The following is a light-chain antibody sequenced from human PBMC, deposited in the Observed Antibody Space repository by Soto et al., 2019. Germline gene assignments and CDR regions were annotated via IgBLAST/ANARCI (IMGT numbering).Light chain of an antibody. J-gene: IGKJ1*01. Sequence: DIVLTQSPGTLSVSPGERATLSCRANQTISSNYLAWYQQKPGQPPSLLIYGTSSRATGIPDRFSGSGSGTDFTLTISRLEPEDSAIYYCQQYVSWTFGQGTKVEIK. CDR3: QQYVSWT. CDR2: GTS. CDR1: QTISSNY. V-gene: IGKV3-20*01.